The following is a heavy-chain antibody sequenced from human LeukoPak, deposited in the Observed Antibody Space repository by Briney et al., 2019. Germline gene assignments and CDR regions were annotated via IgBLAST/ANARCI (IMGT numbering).Heavy chain of an antibody. D-gene: IGHD3-22*01. V-gene: IGHV3-11*01. Sequence: GGSLRLSCAASGFTFSDYYMSWIRQAPGKGLEWVSCISSSGSTIYYADSVKGRFTISRDNAKNSLYLQMNSLRAEDTAVYYCARDLNYYDSSGYGHYWGQGTLVTVSS. CDR2: ISSSGSTI. CDR1: GFTFSDYY. CDR3: ARDLNYYDSSGYGHY. J-gene: IGHJ4*02.